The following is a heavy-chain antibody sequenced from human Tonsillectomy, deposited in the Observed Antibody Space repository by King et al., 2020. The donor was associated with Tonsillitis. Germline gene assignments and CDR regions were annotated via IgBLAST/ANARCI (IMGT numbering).Heavy chain of an antibody. CDR1: GFTFNDAW. CDR2: IKSKIDGGTT. Sequence: VQLVESGGGLVKPGGSLRLSCAASGFTFNDAWMNWVRQAPGKGLEWVGRIKSKIDGGTTDYAAPMKGRFTISIDDSKNTFYLQMNSLKIEDTAVYFCTTLGYSYPFDYWGQGTLVTVSS. J-gene: IGHJ4*02. V-gene: IGHV3-15*07. D-gene: IGHD5-18*01. CDR3: TTLGYSYPFDY.